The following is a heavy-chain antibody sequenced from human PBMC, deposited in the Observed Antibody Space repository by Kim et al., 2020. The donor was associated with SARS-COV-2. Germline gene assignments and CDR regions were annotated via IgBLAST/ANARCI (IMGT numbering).Heavy chain of an antibody. D-gene: IGHD6-13*01. V-gene: IGHV4-61*01. J-gene: IGHJ4*02. CDR3: ARTSDPVAADVDY. CDR2: IYYSGST. Sequence: SETLSLTCTVSGGSVSSGSYYWSWIRQPPGKGLEWIGYIYYSGSTNYNPSLKSRVTISVDTSKNQFSLKLSSVTAADTAVYYCARTSDPVAADVDYWGQGTLVTVSS. CDR1: GGSVSSGSYY.